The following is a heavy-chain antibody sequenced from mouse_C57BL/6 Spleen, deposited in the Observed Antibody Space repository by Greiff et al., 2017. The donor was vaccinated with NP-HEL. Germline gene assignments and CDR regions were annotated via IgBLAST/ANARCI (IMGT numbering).Heavy chain of an antibody. CDR3: ACDSNY. CDR2: IDPSDSYT. D-gene: IGHD2-5*01. V-gene: IGHV1-69*01. CDR1: GYTFTSYW. Sequence: QVQLQQSGAELVMPGASVKLSCKASGYTFTSYWMHWVKQRPGQGLEWIGEIDPSDSYTNYNQKFKGKSTLTVDKSSSTAYMQLSSLTSEDSAVYYCACDSNYWGQGTSVTVSS. J-gene: IGHJ4*01.